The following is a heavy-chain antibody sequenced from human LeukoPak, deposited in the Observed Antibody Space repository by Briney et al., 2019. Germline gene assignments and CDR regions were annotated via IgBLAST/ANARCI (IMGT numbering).Heavy chain of an antibody. Sequence: ASVKVSCKASGYTFTGYYMHWVRQAPGQGLEWTGRINPNSGGTNYAQKFQGRVTMTRDTSISTAYMELSRLRSDDTAVYYCARASISGSFSDFDYWGQGTLVTVSS. D-gene: IGHD1-26*01. CDR1: GYTFTGYY. CDR2: INPNSGGT. V-gene: IGHV1-2*06. J-gene: IGHJ4*02. CDR3: ARASISGSFSDFDY.